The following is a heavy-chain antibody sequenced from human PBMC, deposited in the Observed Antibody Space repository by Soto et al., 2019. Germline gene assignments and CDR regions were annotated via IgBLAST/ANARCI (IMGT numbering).Heavy chain of an antibody. CDR1: GFTFSSYA. CDR2: INSEGDTT. V-gene: IGHV3-23*01. D-gene: IGHD3-16*02. J-gene: IGHJ4*02. CDR3: AKEHRPSAGGVIASFDC. Sequence: EVQLLGSGGGLVQPGGSLRLSCSASGFTFSSYAMSWVRQAPGKGLEWVSSINSEGDTTFYADSVKGRFTISRDNFKTSLYLKMHSVTAADTAIYYCAKEHRPSAGGVIASFDCWGQGALVTVSS.